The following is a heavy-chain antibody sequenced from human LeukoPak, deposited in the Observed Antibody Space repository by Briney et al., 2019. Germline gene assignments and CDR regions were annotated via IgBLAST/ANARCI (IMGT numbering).Heavy chain of an antibody. CDR1: GFTFSSYA. D-gene: IGHD6-6*01. CDR3: ARVVLDYYYYYMDV. V-gene: IGHV3-64*01. Sequence: GGSLRLSCAAFGFTFSSYAMHWVRQAPGKGLEYVSAISSNGGSTYYANSVKGRFTISRDNSKNTLYLQMGSLRAEDMAVYYCARVVLDYYYYYMDVWGKGTTVTVSS. J-gene: IGHJ6*03. CDR2: ISSNGGST.